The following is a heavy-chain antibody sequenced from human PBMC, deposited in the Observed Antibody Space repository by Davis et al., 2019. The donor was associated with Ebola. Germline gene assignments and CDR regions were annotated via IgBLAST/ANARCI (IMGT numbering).Heavy chain of an antibody. J-gene: IGHJ6*04. CDR2: IYYSGST. V-gene: IGHV4-39*01. CDR3: ARQSYSSFPYGMDV. Sequence: SETLSLTCTVSVGSISSGGYYWSWIRQPPGKGLEWIGSIYYSGSTYYNPSLKSRVTISVDTSKNQFSLKLSSVTAADTAVYYCARQSYSSFPYGMDVWGKGTTVTVSS. CDR1: VGSISSGGYY. D-gene: IGHD6-6*01.